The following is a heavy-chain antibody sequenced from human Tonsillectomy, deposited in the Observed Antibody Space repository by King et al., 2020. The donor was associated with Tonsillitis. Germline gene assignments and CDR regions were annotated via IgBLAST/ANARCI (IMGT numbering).Heavy chain of an antibody. CDR2: IFASGTT. CDR3: ARGSEIVVLPGAIGGRFDP. V-gene: IGHV4-61*02. CDR1: GGSISTVGYY. D-gene: IGHD2-2*01. J-gene: IGHJ5*02. Sequence: QLQESGPGLVRPSQTLSLTCTVSGGSISTVGYYWTWIRQPAGKGLEWIGRIFASGTTNLNPSLNSRVPMAVDPSKNQFSLKLSSVTAADTAVYYCARGSEIVVLPGAIGGRFDPWGQGTQVTVSS.